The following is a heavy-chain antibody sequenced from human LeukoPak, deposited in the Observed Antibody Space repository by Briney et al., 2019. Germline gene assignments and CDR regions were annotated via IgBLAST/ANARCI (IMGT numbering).Heavy chain of an antibody. CDR3: ARAVLGDYVWGSYPIDAFDI. D-gene: IGHD3-16*02. V-gene: IGHV4-30-4*08. CDR1: GGSISSGDYY. Sequence: PSXXXSLTCTXSGGSISSGDYYWSWIRQPPGKGLEWIGYIYYSGSTYYNPARKSRITISVETSKNQFSLKLSSVTAADTAVYYCARAVLGDYVWGSYPIDAFDIWGQGTMVTVSS. CDR2: IYYSGST. J-gene: IGHJ3*02.